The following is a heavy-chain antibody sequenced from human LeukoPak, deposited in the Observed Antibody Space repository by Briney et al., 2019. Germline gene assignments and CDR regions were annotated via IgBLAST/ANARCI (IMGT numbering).Heavy chain of an antibody. V-gene: IGHV3-23*01. D-gene: IGHD3-10*01. CDR3: AKETPGFGELLYPIDY. CDR2: ISGSGGST. J-gene: IGHJ4*02. Sequence: PGGSLRLSCAASGFTFSNYWMTWVRQSPGKGLEWVSAISGSGGSTYYADSVKGRFTISRDNSKNTLYLQMNSLRAEDTAVYYCAKETPGFGELLYPIDYWGQGTLVTVSS. CDR1: GFTFSNYW.